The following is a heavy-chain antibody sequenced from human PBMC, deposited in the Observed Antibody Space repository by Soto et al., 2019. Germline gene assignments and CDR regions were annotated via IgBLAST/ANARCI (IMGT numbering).Heavy chain of an antibody. CDR1: GGSFSGYY. CDR3: ASSLVCGYYYSFYGMDV. CDR2: INHSGST. D-gene: IGHD1-26*01. Sequence: SETLSLTCAVYGGSFSGYYWSWIRQPPGKGLEWIGEINHSGSTNYNPSLKSRVTISVDTSKNQFSLKLSSVTAADTAVYYCASSLVCGYYYSFYGMDVSCQRDTVTVSS. J-gene: IGHJ6*02. V-gene: IGHV4-34*01.